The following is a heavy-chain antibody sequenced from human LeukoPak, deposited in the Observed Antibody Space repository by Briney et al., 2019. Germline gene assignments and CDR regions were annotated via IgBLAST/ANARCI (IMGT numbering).Heavy chain of an antibody. CDR1: GGTFSSYA. J-gene: IGHJ3*02. Sequence: GASVKVSCKASGGTFSSYAISWVRQAPGQGLEWMGGIIPIFGTANYAQKFQGRVTITTDESTSTAYMELSSLRSEDTAVYYCARGVTSSSFDDAFDIWGQGTMVTVSS. CDR2: IIPIFGTA. CDR3: ARGVTSSSFDDAFDI. V-gene: IGHV1-69*05. D-gene: IGHD6-6*01.